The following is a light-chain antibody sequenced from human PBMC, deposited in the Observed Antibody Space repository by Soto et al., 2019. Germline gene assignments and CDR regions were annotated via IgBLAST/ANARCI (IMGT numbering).Light chain of an antibody. V-gene: IGKV4-1*01. CDR3: QQFYSFPLT. Sequence: IVMTQSPDSLAVSPGERATINCKSSQSVLYSSNNNNYLAWYQQKPGQPPKLLIYWASARESGVPDRFSGSGSGTDFTLTISSLQAEDVAVYFCQQFYSFPLTLGGGTRVEIK. CDR1: QSVLYSSNNNNY. J-gene: IGKJ4*01. CDR2: WAS.